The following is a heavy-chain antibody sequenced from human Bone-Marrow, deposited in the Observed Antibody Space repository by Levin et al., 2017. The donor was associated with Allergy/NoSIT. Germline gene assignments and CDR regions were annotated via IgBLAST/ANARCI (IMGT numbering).Heavy chain of an antibody. CDR2: IDSTGERA. CDR1: GFTFETYA. V-gene: IGHV3-23*01. J-gene: IGHJ5*02. CDR3: AKDSWLDGLKVQPRLINWLDP. Sequence: GGSLRLSCVASGFTFETYAMSWVRQAPGKGLEWVSTIDSTGERAYYADFVTGRFSISRDNLRSTVSLQMNSLRVEDTALYYCAKDSWLDGLKVQPRLINWLDPWGQGTLVTVSS. D-gene: IGHD1-1*01.